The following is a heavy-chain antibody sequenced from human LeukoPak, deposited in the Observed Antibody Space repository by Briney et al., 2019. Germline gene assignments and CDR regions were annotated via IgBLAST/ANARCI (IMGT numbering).Heavy chain of an antibody. CDR2: ISYDGSNK. V-gene: IGHV3-30*14. J-gene: IGHJ4*02. CDR1: GFTFSSYA. CDR3: ARARDGFPRY. Sequence: GGSLRLSCAASGFTFSSYAMHWVRQAPGKGLEWVAVISYDGSNKYYADSVKGRFTISRDNSKNTLYLQMGSLRAEDMAVYYCARARDGFPRYWGQGTLVTVSS. D-gene: IGHD5-24*01.